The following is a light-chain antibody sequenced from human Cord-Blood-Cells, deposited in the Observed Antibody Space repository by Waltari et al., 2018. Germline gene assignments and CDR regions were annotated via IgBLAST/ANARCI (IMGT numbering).Light chain of an antibody. Sequence: DIQMTQSPSSLSASVGARVTITCRASQGISNYLAWYQQKPGKVPKLLIYAASTLQSGVPSRFSGSGSGTDFTLTNSSLQPEDVATYYCQKYNSAPWTFGQGTKVEIK. CDR3: QKYNSAPWT. V-gene: IGKV1-27*01. CDR2: AAS. CDR1: QGISNY. J-gene: IGKJ1*01.